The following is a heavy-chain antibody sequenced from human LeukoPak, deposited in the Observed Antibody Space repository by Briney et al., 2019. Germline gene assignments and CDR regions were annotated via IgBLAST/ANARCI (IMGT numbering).Heavy chain of an antibody. D-gene: IGHD1-1*01. J-gene: IGHJ4*02. CDR2: ISGSGGST. Sequence: EAGGSLRLSCAASGFTFSSYAMSWVRQAPGKGLEWVSAISGSGGSTYYADSVKGRFTISRDNSKNTLYLQMNSLRAEDTAVYYCAKDSADWNDPFDYWGQGTLVTVSS. V-gene: IGHV3-23*01. CDR1: GFTFSSYA. CDR3: AKDSADWNDPFDY.